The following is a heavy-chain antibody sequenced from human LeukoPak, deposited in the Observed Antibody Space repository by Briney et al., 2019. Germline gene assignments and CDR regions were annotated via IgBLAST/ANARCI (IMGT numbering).Heavy chain of an antibody. D-gene: IGHD3-3*01. CDR1: GYTLTDYY. CDR3: AIFWSGYGFDP. Sequence: ASVKVSCKASGYTLTDYYMHWVRQAPGQGLEWMGRINPNSGGTNYAQKFQGRVTMTRDTSISTAYMELSRLRSDDTAVYYCAIFWSGYGFDPWGQGTLVTVSS. CDR2: INPNSGGT. V-gene: IGHV1-2*06. J-gene: IGHJ5*02.